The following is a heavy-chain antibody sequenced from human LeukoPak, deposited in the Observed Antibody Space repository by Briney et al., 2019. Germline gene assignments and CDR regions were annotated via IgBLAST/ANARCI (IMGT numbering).Heavy chain of an antibody. Sequence: GGSLRLSCTASGFTFTTYWMSWVRHPPGRGLEWVANIKQDGTEKYYVDSVKGRFTISRDNAKNSLYLQMNSLRVEDTATCYCAKVAHYYYGSESYYFFEHWGQGTPVTASS. D-gene: IGHD3-10*01. CDR1: GFTFTTYW. CDR3: AKVAHYYYGSESYYFFEH. V-gene: IGHV3-7*01. J-gene: IGHJ4*02. CDR2: IKQDGTEK.